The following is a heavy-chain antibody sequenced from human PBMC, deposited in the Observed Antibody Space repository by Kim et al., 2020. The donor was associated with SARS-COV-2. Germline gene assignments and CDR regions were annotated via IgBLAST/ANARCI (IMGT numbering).Heavy chain of an antibody. CDR2: IYSGGST. V-gene: IGHV3-53*01. CDR3: ASSSGWYGYYYYGMDV. CDR1: GFTVSSNY. D-gene: IGHD6-19*01. Sequence: GGSLRLSCAASGFTVSSNYMSWVRQAPGKGLEWVSVIYSGGSTYYADSVKGRFTISRDNSKNTLYLQMNSLRAEDTAVYYCASSSGWYGYYYYGMDVWGQGTTVTVSS. J-gene: IGHJ6*02.